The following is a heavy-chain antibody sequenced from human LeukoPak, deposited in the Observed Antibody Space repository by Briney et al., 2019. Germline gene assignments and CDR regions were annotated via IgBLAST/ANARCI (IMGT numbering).Heavy chain of an antibody. CDR2: ISSSSSYI. J-gene: IGHJ4*02. V-gene: IGHV3-21*01. Sequence: GGSLSLSCAASGFTFSSYSMNWVRQAPGKGLEWVSSISSSSSYIYYADSVKGRFTISRDNAKNSLYLQMNSLRAEDTAVYYCAGDSSGYETPAFDYWGQGTLVTVSS. CDR1: GFTFSSYS. CDR3: AGDSSGYETPAFDY. D-gene: IGHD3-22*01.